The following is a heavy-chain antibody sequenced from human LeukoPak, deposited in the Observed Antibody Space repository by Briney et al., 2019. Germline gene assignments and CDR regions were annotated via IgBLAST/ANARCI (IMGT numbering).Heavy chain of an antibody. J-gene: IGHJ6*02. V-gene: IGHV3-9*01. Sequence: GRSLRLSCAASGFTFDDYAMHWVRQAPGKGLEWVSGTSWNSGSIGYADSVKGRFTISRDNAKNSLYLQMNSLRAEDTALYYCAKDGIAAAGTYYYYGMDVWGQGTTVTVSS. CDR2: TSWNSGSI. CDR1: GFTFDDYA. CDR3: AKDGIAAAGTYYYYGMDV. D-gene: IGHD6-13*01.